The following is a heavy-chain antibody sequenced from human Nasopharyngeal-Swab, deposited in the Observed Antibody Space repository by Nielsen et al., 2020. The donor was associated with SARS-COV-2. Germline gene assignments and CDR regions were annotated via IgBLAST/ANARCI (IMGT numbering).Heavy chain of an antibody. Sequence: VRQMPGKGLEWMGWISIYNADRNYAEKFQGRVSMTTDTSTTTAFMELTSLRSDDTAVYYCARDVEEWLVVPSLSFDHWGQGTLVTVSS. D-gene: IGHD5-18*01. J-gene: IGHJ4*02. CDR2: ISIYNADR. CDR3: ARDVEEWLVVPSLSFDH. V-gene: IGHV1-18*01.